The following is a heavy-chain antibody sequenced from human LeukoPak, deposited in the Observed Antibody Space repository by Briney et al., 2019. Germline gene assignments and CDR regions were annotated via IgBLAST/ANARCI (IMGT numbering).Heavy chain of an antibody. J-gene: IGHJ6*03. D-gene: IGHD2-2*01. CDR2: LSWNSGSI. CDR1: GFPFDDYA. V-gene: IGHV3-9*01. Sequence: SLRLSCAASGFPFDDYAMHWVRQAPGKGLEWVSGLSWNSGSIGYADSVKGRFTISRDNAKNSLYLQMNSLRAEDSALYYCSKGALPAAATEYYYYYMDVWGKGTTVTVSS. CDR3: SKGALPAAATEYYYYYMDV.